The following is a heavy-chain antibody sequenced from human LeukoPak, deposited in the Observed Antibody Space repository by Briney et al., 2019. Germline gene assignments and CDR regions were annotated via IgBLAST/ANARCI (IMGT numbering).Heavy chain of an antibody. V-gene: IGHV4-39*07. CDR3: VRDSDASSGDWFDP. CDR2: IYYSGST. Sequence: SETLSLTCTVSGGSISSSPFYWGGIRQPPGKGLEWIGSIYYSGSTYYNPSLKSRVTISLDTSKNQFSLKLSSVTAAGTAVYYCVRDSDASSGDWFDPWGQGTLVTVSS. D-gene: IGHD6-6*01. CDR1: GGSISSSPFY. J-gene: IGHJ5*01.